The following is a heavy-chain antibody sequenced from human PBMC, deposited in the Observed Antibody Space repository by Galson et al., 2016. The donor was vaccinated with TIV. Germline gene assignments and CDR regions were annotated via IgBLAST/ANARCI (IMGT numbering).Heavy chain of an antibody. Sequence: SLRLSCAASGFIFSDYWMHWVRQAPGKGLEWVANIKQDGSEKYYVDSVKGRFIISRDNTKNSLYLQMNSLRAEDTAVYYCAGRYFDLWGRGTLVTVSS. CDR2: IKQDGSEK. J-gene: IGHJ2*01. CDR1: GFIFSDYW. CDR3: AGRYFDL. V-gene: IGHV3-7*03.